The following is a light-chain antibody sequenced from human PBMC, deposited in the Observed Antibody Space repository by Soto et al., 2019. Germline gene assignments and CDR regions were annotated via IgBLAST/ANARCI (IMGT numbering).Light chain of an antibody. Sequence: EIVLTQSPATLSLSPGERATLSCRASQSVSSYLAWYQQKPGQAPMLLIYDASIRATGIPARFSGSGSGTDFTLTISSLEPEDFAVYYCQQRSNWPPGNTFGGGTKVEIK. CDR1: QSVSSY. V-gene: IGKV3-11*01. J-gene: IGKJ4*01. CDR3: QQRSNWPPGNT. CDR2: DAS.